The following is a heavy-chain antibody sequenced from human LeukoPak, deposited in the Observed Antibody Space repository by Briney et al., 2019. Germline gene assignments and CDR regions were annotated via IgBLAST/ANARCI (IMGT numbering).Heavy chain of an antibody. V-gene: IGHV1-69*13. CDR2: TIPIFGTA. J-gene: IGHJ4*02. CDR3: ARVVYSYGYPLDY. CDR1: GGTFSSYA. Sequence: ASVKVSCKASGGTFSSYAISWVRQAPGQGLEWMGGTIPIFGTANYAQKFQGRVTITADESTSTAYMELSSLRSEDTAVYYCARVVYSYGYPLDYWGQGTLVTVSS. D-gene: IGHD5-18*01.